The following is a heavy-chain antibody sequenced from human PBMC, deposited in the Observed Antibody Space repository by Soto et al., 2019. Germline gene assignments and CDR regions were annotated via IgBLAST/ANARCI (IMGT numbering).Heavy chain of an antibody. CDR3: ARGIWQQLAYDAFDI. CDR2: IIPIFGTA. CDR1: GGTFSSYA. Sequence: APVKVSCKASGGTFSSYAISWVRQAPGQGLEWMGGIIPIFGTANYAQKFQGRVTITADESTSTAYMELSSLRSEDTAVYYCARGIWQQLAYDAFDICGQGTMVTVSS. J-gene: IGHJ3*02. D-gene: IGHD6-13*01. V-gene: IGHV1-69*13.